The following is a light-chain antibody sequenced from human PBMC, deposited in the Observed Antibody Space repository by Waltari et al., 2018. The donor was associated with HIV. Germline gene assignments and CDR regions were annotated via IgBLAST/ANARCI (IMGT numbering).Light chain of an antibody. CDR1: QNVFKGY. CDR3: QQYASSPQT. CDR2: DAS. V-gene: IGKV3-20*01. J-gene: IGKJ1*01. Sequence: EIVFTQSSGTLPLSPGESATLPFRASQNVFKGYLAWYQQKPGQPPRLLIHDASSRATGFPDRFSGSGSGTDFTLTISRLEPEDFAVYYCQQYASSPQTFGQGTKVEIK.